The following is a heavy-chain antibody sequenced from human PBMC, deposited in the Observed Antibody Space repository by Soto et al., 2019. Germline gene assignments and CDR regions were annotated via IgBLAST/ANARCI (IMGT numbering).Heavy chain of an antibody. J-gene: IGHJ6*02. CDR1: GGSISSYY. CDR2: VYHSGTT. CDR3: ASTLKTRYYYYDMDV. Sequence: SETLSLTCTVSGGSISSYYWSWIRQSPGKGPEWIGYVYHSGTTNYNPSLESRVTMSLDTSKNQFSLKLNAVTPADTAVYYCASTLKTRYYYYDMDVWGQGTTVTVSS. V-gene: IGHV4-59*01.